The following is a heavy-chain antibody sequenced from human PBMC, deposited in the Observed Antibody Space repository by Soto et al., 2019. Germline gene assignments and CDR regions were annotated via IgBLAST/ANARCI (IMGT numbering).Heavy chain of an antibody. J-gene: IGHJ5*02. CDR2: INAGNGNT. CDR3: ERGFPLWFYP. V-gene: IGHV1-3*01. CDR1: GYTFTSYA. D-gene: IGHD3-3*01. Sequence: ASVKVACKASGYTFTSYAIDWVRQAPGQRLEWMGWINAGNGNTKYSQKFQGRVTITRDTSASTAYMELSSLRSEDTAVYYCERGFPLWFYPWGQGTLVTVSS.